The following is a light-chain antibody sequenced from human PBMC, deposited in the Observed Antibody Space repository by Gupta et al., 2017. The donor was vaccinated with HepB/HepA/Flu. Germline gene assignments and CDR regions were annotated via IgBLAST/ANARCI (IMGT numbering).Light chain of an antibody. CDR3: QVWDSSSDHVV. CDR1: NIGGQS. V-gene: IGLV3-21*04. CDR2: YGS. J-gene: IGLJ2*01. Sequence: SYVLPQPLSVSVAPGKTAKISCGGDNIGGQSVHWYQQKPGQAPVLVIYYGSDRHSGIPERFSGSNSGNTATLTISRVEAGDEADYYCQVWDSSSDHVVFGGGTKLTVL.